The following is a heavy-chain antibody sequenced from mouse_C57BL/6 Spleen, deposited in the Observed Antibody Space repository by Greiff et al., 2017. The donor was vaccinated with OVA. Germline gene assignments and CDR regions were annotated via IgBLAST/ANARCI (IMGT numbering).Heavy chain of an antibody. CDR1: GYTFTSYN. CDR3: ARDDYDSLYWYFDV. Sequence: LQQSGAELVRPGASVKMSCKASGYTFTSYNMHWVKQTPRQGLEWIGAIYPGNGDTSYNQKFKGKATLTVDKSSSTAYMQLSSLTSEDSAVYFCARDDYDSLYWYFDVWGTGTTVTVSS. D-gene: IGHD2-4*01. J-gene: IGHJ1*03. V-gene: IGHV1-12*01. CDR2: IYPGNGDT.